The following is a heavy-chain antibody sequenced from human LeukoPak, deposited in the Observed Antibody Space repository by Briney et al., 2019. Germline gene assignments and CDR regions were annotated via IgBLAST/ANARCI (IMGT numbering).Heavy chain of an antibody. J-gene: IGHJ5*02. D-gene: IGHD5-18*01. CDR1: GFTFSSNW. CDR2: VKQDGSET. Sequence: GGSLRLSCAASGFTFSSNWMSWVRQAPGKGLERVANVKQDGSETYYVDSVKGRFTISRDNAKNSLFLQMNSLRVEDTAVYYCARAYSYAFEPWGQGTLVTVSS. V-gene: IGHV3-7*04. CDR3: ARAYSYAFEP.